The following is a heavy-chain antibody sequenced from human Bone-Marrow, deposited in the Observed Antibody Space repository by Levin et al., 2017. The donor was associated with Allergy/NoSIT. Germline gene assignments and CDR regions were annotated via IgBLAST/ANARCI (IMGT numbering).Heavy chain of an antibody. Sequence: GGSLRLSCAASGFTFSRFWMTWVRQVPGKGLEWVANINQDGSVRAYVDSVEGRFTVSIDNAKNSLYLQMNSLRVEDTAVYYCAGVGDYDENIAGGNYWGQGTLVTVSS. CDR1: GFTFSRFW. CDR2: INQDGSVR. J-gene: IGHJ4*02. CDR3: AGVGDYDENIAGGNY. V-gene: IGHV3-7*01. D-gene: IGHD2/OR15-2a*01.